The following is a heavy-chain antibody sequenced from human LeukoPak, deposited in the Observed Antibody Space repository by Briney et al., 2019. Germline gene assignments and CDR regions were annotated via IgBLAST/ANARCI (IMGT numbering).Heavy chain of an antibody. Sequence: ASVKVSCKASGYTFTDYYMHWVRQAPGQGLEWMGWIVTNNGATNYAQNFKGRVTMTRDTSVSTAYVEASDLKSDDTAVYYCARGGPHHGFDIWAQGTMVTVSS. J-gene: IGHJ3*02. V-gene: IGHV1-2*02. CDR3: ARGGPHHGFDI. CDR2: IVTNNGAT. CDR1: GYTFTDYY.